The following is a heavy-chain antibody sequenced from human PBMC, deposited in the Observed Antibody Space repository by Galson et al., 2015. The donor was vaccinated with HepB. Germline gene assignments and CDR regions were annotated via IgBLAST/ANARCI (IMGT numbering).Heavy chain of an antibody. CDR2: ISAYNGNT. J-gene: IGHJ3*02. V-gene: IGHV1-18*01. CDR3: ARDGLLIVVVPAAQSPDGVHAFDI. D-gene: IGHD2-2*01. CDR1: GYTFTSYG. Sequence: SVKVSCKASGYTFTSYGINWVRQAPGQGLEWMGWISAYNGNTNYAQKLQGRVTMTTDTSTSTAYMELRSLRSDDTAVYYCARDGLLIVVVPAAQSPDGVHAFDIWGQGTMVTVSS.